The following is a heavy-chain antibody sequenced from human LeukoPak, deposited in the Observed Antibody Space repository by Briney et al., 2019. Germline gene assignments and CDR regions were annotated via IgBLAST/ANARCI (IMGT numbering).Heavy chain of an antibody. CDR1: GFTFSSYG. Sequence: QPGRSLRLSCAASGFTFSSYGMHGVRQAPGKGLQWMASIKQDGSDKYYVDSVMGRFTISRDNAKNSLYLQMNSLRAEDTGVYYCARARITLAREVIIIADYWGQGTLVTVSS. D-gene: IGHD3-10*01. J-gene: IGHJ4*02. V-gene: IGHV3-7*03. CDR3: ARARITLAREVIIIADY. CDR2: IKQDGSDK.